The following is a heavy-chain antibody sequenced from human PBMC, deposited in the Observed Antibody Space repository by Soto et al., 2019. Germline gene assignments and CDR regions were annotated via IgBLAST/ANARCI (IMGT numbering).Heavy chain of an antibody. J-gene: IGHJ4*02. CDR3: ASTSDIVLMVYAN. CDR1: SGSVRGYY. CDR2: IYYSGST. V-gene: IGHV4-59*02. D-gene: IGHD2-8*01. Sequence: SETLSLTCTVSSGSVRGYYWSWIRQPPGKGLEWIGYIYYSGSTNYNPSLKSRVTISVDTSKNQFSLKLSSVTAADTAVYYCASTSDIVLMVYANWGQGTLVTVSS.